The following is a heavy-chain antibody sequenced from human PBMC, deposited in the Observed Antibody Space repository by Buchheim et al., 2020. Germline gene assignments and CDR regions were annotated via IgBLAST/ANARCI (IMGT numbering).Heavy chain of an antibody. CDR1: GFTFSSYA. CDR2: ISGSGDST. Sequence: EVQLLESGGGLVQPGGSLRLSCAASGFTFSSYAMSWVRQGPGKGLEWVSGISGSGDSTNYADSVKGRFTISRDNSKNTLYLQMNSLRAEDTAVYYCARGLIAYSGSSPFDYWGQGTL. CDR3: ARGLIAYSGSSPFDY. J-gene: IGHJ4*02. V-gene: IGHV3-23*01. D-gene: IGHD1-26*01.